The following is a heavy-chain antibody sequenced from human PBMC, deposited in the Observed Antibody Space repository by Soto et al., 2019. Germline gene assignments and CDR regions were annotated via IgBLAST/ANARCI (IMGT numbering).Heavy chain of an antibody. CDR3: ARDRDYGGNSRAFDL. CDR2: ISSSSSTI. D-gene: IGHD4-17*01. Sequence: TGGSLRLSCAASGFTFSNYNKNWVRQAPGKGLEWVSYISSSSSTIYYADSVKGRFTISRDNAKNSLYLQMNSLRAEDTAVYYCARDRDYGGNSRAFDLWGQGTMVTVSS. J-gene: IGHJ3*01. V-gene: IGHV3-48*01. CDR1: GFTFSNYN.